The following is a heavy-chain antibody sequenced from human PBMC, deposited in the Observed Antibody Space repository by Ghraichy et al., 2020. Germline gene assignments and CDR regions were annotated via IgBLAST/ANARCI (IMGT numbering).Heavy chain of an antibody. D-gene: IGHD5-18*01. J-gene: IGHJ4*02. Sequence: GESLNISCEASGFTFNTYAMSWVRLTPGKGLEWVSTISNDGVNTYYADSAKCRFSISRDDSKNTLYLQMNSLRADDTAVYYCAKAGEYSHGRFDCWGQGSLVAVSS. CDR3: AKAGEYSHGRFDC. V-gene: IGHV3-23*01. CDR2: ISNDGVNT. CDR1: GFTFNTYA.